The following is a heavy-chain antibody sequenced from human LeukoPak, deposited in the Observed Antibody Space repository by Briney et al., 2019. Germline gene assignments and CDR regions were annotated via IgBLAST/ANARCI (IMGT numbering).Heavy chain of an antibody. V-gene: IGHV3-30*03. Sequence: GGPLRLSCALSGRPFSSSIMHWVRQAPGKGLEWVAGMSFDGSQYYVDSVKGRSTISRDNSGNTVFLHMTSLRPEDTAVYFCAREGHTSGFCGAFDIWGQGTTVTISS. CDR2: MSFDGSQ. D-gene: IGHD5-12*01. CDR3: AREGHTSGFCGAFDI. CDR1: GRPFSSSI. J-gene: IGHJ3*02.